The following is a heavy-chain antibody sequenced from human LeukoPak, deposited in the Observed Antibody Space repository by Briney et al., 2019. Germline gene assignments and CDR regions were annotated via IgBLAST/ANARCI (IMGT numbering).Heavy chain of an antibody. J-gene: IGHJ4*02. D-gene: IGHD3-22*01. CDR3: ARQTLTASDSFDY. V-gene: IGHV4-59*08. Sequence: YIYYSGSTKYNPSLKSRVTISADTSKNQFSLKLTSVTAADTAVYYCARQTLTASDSFDYWGQGTLVTVSS. CDR2: IYYSGST.